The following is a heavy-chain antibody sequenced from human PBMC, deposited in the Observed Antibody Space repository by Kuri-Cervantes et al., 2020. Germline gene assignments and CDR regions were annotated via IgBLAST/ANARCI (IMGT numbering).Heavy chain of an antibody. D-gene: IGHD3-10*01. CDR3: ARHVGTPHYYYGSGSFDYYFDY. V-gene: IGHV4-34*01. Sequence: SETLSLTCAVYGGSISGFYWSWIRWSPGAGLEWIGEIHRSGSASQNPSLKSRVTISVDTSKNQFSLKLSSVTAADTAVYYCARHVGTPHYYYGSGSFDYYFDYWGQGTLVTVSS. J-gene: IGHJ4*02. CDR1: GGSISGFY. CDR2: IHRSGSA.